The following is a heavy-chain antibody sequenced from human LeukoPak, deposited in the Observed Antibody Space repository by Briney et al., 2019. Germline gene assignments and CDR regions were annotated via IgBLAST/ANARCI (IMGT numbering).Heavy chain of an antibody. V-gene: IGHV1-46*01. CDR1: GYTFIRYY. CDR3: ARGGYGDRIDY. J-gene: IGHJ4*02. CDR2: INPSGGST. D-gene: IGHD4-17*01. Sequence: GASVKVSCKASGYTFIRYYMHWVRQAPGQGLERMGIINPSGGSTSYAQKFQGRVTMTRDTSTSTVYMELSRLRSEDTAVYYCARGGYGDRIDYWGQGTLVSVSS.